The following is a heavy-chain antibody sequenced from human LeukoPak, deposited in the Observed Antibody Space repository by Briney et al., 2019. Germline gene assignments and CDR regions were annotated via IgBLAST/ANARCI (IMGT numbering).Heavy chain of an antibody. D-gene: IGHD3-22*01. V-gene: IGHV3-21*01. CDR3: ASLSYYYDSRPGYYYHYYMDV. CDR1: GFTFSSYS. Sequence: GGSLRLSCAASGFTFSSYSMNWVRQAPGKGLEWVSSISSSSSYIYYADSVKGRFTISRDNAKNSLYLQMNSLRAEDTAVYYCASLSYYYDSRPGYYYHYYMDVWGKGTTVTVSS. CDR2: ISSSSSYI. J-gene: IGHJ6*03.